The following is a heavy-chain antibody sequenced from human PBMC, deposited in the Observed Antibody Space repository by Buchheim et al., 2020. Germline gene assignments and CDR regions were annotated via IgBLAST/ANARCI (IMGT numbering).Heavy chain of an antibody. CDR1: GGSISSGYYY. CDR3: ARIDNDYINYKWFDP. J-gene: IGHJ5*02. D-gene: IGHD4-11*01. Sequence: QVQLQESGPGLVKPSQTLSLTCTVSGGSISSGYYYWSWIRQSPGKGLEWIAYIYYSGNAYYNPSLKSRATISVDTSKNQFSLRLNSVTAADTAVYYCARIDNDYINYKWFDPWGQGTL. V-gene: IGHV4-30-4*01. CDR2: IYYSGNA.